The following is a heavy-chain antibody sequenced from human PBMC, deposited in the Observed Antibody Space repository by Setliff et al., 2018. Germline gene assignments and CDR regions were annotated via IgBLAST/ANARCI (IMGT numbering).Heavy chain of an antibody. CDR3: ARRTGFAVAGFDH. D-gene: IGHD6-19*01. V-gene: IGHV5-51*01. J-gene: IGHJ4*02. Sequence: GESLKISCKASGYIFTNYWIGWVRQMPGKGLEWMGVIYPGDSDTRYSPSFQGQVTISADKSINTAYLQWRSLKASDTAIYYCARRTGFAVAGFDHWGQGTLVTVSS. CDR2: IYPGDSDT. CDR1: GYIFTNYW.